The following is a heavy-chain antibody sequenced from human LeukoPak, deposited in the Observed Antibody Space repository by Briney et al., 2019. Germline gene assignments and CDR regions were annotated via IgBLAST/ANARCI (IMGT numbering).Heavy chain of an antibody. CDR2: IKQDGSEK. V-gene: IGHV3-7*01. J-gene: IGHJ4*02. D-gene: IGHD1-26*01. CDR1: RFTFSNYW. Sequence: GGSLRLSCAASRFTFSNYWMTWVRQAPGKGLEWVANIKQDGSEKYYVDSLKGRFTISRDNAKNSLYLQMNSLRAEDTAVYYCARWSLGARDFDYWGQGTLVTVFS. CDR3: ARWSLGARDFDY.